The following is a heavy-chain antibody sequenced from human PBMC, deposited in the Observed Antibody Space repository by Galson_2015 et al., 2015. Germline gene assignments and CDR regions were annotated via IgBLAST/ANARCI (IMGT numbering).Heavy chain of an antibody. D-gene: IGHD6-13*01. J-gene: IGHJ6*02. CDR2: INAGNGNT. CDR1: GYTFTSYA. V-gene: IGHV1-3*01. Sequence: SVKVSCKASGYTFTSYAMHWVRQAPGQRLEWMGWINAGNGNTKYSQKFQGRVTITRDTSASTAYMELSSLRSEDTAVYYCARDPPYSSSWYVGGMDVWGQGTTVTVSS. CDR3: ARDPPYSSSWYVGGMDV.